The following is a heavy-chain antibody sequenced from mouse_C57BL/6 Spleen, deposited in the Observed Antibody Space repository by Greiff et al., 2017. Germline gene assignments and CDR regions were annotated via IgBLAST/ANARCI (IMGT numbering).Heavy chain of an antibody. CDR2: INPYNGGT. D-gene: IGHD1-1*01. CDR1: GYTFTDYY. CDR3: ARSGTTVVAPDY. Sequence: VQLKQSGPVLVKPGASVKMSCKASGYTFTDYYMNWVKQSHGKSLEWIGVINPYNGGTSYNQKFKGKATLTVDKSSSTAYMQLSSLTYEDSAVYYCARSGTTVVAPDYWGQGTTLTVSA. J-gene: IGHJ2*01. V-gene: IGHV1-19*01.